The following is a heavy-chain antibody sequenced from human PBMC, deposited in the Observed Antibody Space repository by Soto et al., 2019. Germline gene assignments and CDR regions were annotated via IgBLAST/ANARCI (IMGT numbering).Heavy chain of an antibody. CDR2: IKNKMECGTT. CDR3: APNWTFDY. CDR1: GFTLSNAC. Sequence: GGSLGLSCAASGFTLSNACVSWVRQAPGKGLEWVGRIKNKMECGTTDYAAPVKGRFTISRDDSKNMLYLQMNSLITDDTPVYYCAPNWTFDYCGQGTLLTVSS. V-gene: IGHV3-15*01. J-gene: IGHJ4*02. D-gene: IGHD2-8*01.